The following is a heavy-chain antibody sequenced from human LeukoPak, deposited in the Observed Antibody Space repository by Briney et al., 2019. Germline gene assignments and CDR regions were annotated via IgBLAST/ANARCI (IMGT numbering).Heavy chain of an antibody. Sequence: GASVKVSCKASGYTFTGYYMHWVRQAPGQGLEWMGWINPNSGGTNYAQKLQGRVTMTTDTSTSTAYMELRSLRSDDTAVYYCARGSDADGYYDSSGPIDYWGQGTLVTVSS. CDR1: GYTFTGYY. CDR3: ARGSDADGYYDSSGPIDY. D-gene: IGHD3-22*01. V-gene: IGHV1-2*02. J-gene: IGHJ4*02. CDR2: INPNSGGT.